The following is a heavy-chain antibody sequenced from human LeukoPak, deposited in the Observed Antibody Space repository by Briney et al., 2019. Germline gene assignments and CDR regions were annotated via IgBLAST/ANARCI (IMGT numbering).Heavy chain of an antibody. Sequence: SETLSLTCTVSGGSIDRSSYYWGWIPQPPGKGLEWIGSIYYSGNTYYNSSLKSRITISVNTTKNQVALKLSSVTAADTAVYYCARVRGPDGWFAPWGQGTLVSVSS. V-gene: IGHV4-39*01. CDR1: GGSIDRSSYY. CDR3: ARVRGPDGWFAP. CDR2: IYYSGNT. J-gene: IGHJ5*02.